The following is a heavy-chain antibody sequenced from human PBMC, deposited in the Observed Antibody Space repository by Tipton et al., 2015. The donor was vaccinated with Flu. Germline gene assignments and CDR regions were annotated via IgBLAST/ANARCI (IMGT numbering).Heavy chain of an antibody. CDR3: VKDLLTFGPHYYYGMDV. CDR1: GVIFSSYG. D-gene: IGHD2-15*01. CDR2: ISYDGSSK. J-gene: IGHJ6*02. V-gene: IGHV3-30*18. Sequence: SGVIFSSYGMYWARQAPGKGLEWVAVISYDGSSKYYADSVKGRFTISRDNSKNTLYLQMNSLRVEDTAVYYCVKDLLTFGPHYYYGMDVWGQGTTVTVSS.